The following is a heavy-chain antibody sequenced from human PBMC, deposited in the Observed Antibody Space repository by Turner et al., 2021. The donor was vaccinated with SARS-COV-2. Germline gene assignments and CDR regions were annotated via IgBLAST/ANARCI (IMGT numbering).Heavy chain of an antibody. CDR2: IYSGGST. D-gene: IGHD6-13*01. Sequence: EVQLVETGGGLIQPGGSLRLSCAASGFTVSSNYMSWVRQAPGKGLGWVSVIYSGGSTYYADSVKGRFTISRDNSKNTLYLQMNSLRAEDTAVYYCALSAAAGTGAFDYWGQGTLVTVSS. CDR1: GFTVSSNY. J-gene: IGHJ4*02. V-gene: IGHV3-53*02. CDR3: ALSAAAGTGAFDY.